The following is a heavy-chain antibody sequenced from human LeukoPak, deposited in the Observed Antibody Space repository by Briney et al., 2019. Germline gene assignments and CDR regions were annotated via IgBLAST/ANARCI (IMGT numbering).Heavy chain of an antibody. CDR2: ISSSSSYI. CDR1: GLTFSDYW. V-gene: IGHV3-21*01. Sequence: GGSLRLSCAASGLTFSDYWMHWVRQVPGKGLVWVSSISSSSSYIYYADSVKGRFTISRDNAKNSLYLQMNSLRAEDTAVYYCARSHDSSGYPWFDYWGQGTLVTVSS. CDR3: ARSHDSSGYPWFDY. J-gene: IGHJ4*02. D-gene: IGHD3-22*01.